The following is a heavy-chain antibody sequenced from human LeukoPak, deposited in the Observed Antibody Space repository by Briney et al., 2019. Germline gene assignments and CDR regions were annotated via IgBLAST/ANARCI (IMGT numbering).Heavy chain of an antibody. Sequence: GSSVKVSCKASGGTFSSYAISWVRRAPGQGLEWMGGIIPIFGTANYAQKFQGRVTITADESTSTAYMELSSLRSEDTAVYYCARGGLSRYCSSTSCYHEWGYYFDYWGQGTLVTVSS. CDR3: ARGGLSRYCSSTSCYHEWGYYFDY. CDR1: GGTFSSYA. CDR2: IIPIFGTA. V-gene: IGHV1-69*01. D-gene: IGHD2-2*01. J-gene: IGHJ4*02.